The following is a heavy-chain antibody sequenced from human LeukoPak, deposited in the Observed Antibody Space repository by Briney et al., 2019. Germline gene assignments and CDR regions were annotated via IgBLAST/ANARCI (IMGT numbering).Heavy chain of an antibody. V-gene: IGHV3-66*01. CDR3: AREGIMVRGAYYMDV. CDR1: GFTVSSNY. Sequence: PGGSLRLSCAASGFTVSSNYMSWVRQAPGKGLGWVSVIYSGGSTYYADSVKGRFTISRDNSKNTLYLQMNSLRAEDTAVYYCAREGIMVRGAYYMDVWGKGTTVTISS. J-gene: IGHJ6*03. D-gene: IGHD3-10*01. CDR2: IYSGGST.